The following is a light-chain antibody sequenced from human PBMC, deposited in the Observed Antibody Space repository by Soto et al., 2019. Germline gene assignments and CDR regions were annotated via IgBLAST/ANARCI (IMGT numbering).Light chain of an antibody. Sequence: QTVVTQEPSLTLSPGGKVTSTCASSTGAVTSGYYPNWFQQKPGQAPRALIYNPSNKHSCTPARFSGSLLGGKAALTLSGVQSEDEAEYYCLLYYGGAGVFGGGTKLTVL. CDR2: NPS. CDR1: TGAVTSGYY. V-gene: IGLV7-43*01. CDR3: LLYYGGAGV. J-gene: IGLJ2*01.